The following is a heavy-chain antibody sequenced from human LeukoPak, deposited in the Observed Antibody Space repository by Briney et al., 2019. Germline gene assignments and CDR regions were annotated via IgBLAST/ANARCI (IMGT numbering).Heavy chain of an antibody. Sequence: SETLSLTCTVSGGSISSYYWGWIRQPPGKGLEWIGSIYYSGSTYYNPSLKSRVTISVDTSKNQFSLKLSSVTAADTAVYYCARVGLRYSASYWGQGTLVTVSS. J-gene: IGHJ4*02. V-gene: IGHV4-39*07. CDR3: ARVGLRYSASY. D-gene: IGHD3-9*01. CDR2: IYYSGST. CDR1: GGSISSYY.